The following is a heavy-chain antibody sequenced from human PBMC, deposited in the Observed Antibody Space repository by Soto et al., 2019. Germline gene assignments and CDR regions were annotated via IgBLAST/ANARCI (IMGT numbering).Heavy chain of an antibody. CDR1: GGTFSSYA. V-gene: IGHV1-69*01. CDR2: IITIFGTA. Sequence: QVQLVQSGAEVKKPGSSVKVSCKASGGTFSSYAISWVRQAPGQGLEWMGGIITIFGTANYAQKFQGRVTITADESTSTAYMELSSLRSEDTAVYYCARDPTYYYDSSGYQRGDYWGQGTLVTVSS. CDR3: ARDPTYYYDSSGYQRGDY. D-gene: IGHD3-22*01. J-gene: IGHJ4*02.